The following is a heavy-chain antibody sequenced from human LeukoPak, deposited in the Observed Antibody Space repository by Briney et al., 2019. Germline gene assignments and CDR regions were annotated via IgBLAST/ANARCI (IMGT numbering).Heavy chain of an antibody. Sequence: GGSLILSWAASGFSFTDAPIHWVRQASGKGLEWVGRIRSRPYNYATAYAASLRGRFTVSRDDSKNTAYLQMNSLRTEDTAVYYCGRDLRSCSGSNCYEYKWFDPWGQGTLVTVSS. CDR1: GFSFTDAP. CDR2: IRSRPYNYAT. V-gene: IGHV3-73*01. CDR3: GRDLRSCSGSNCYEYKWFDP. J-gene: IGHJ5*02. D-gene: IGHD2-15*01.